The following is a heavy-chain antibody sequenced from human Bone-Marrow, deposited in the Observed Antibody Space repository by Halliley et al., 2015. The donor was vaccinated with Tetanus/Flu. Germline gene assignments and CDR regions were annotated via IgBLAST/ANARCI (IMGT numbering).Heavy chain of an antibody. CDR3: ARDGSTSWAYSYSMDV. CDR2: IKDSGST. J-gene: IGHJ6*02. D-gene: IGHD2-21*01. V-gene: IGHV4-34*01. Sequence: IGEIKDSGSTDSTPSPKSRVTISVDPSKNQFSRKLSPVTAADTAVYYCARDGSTSWAYSYSMDVWGQGITVTVSS.